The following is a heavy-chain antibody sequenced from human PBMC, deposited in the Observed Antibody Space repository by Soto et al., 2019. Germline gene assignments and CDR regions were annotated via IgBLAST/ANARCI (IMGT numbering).Heavy chain of an antibody. CDR2: MSYDGTNT. CDR3: ARDPSPYTSGWYGIDF. J-gene: IGHJ4*01. CDR1: AFSLTSCS. Sequence: PGGSLRLSCVTSAFSLTSCSMLWVRQAPGKGLEWVAAMSYDGTNTYYADSVKGRFTISRDNSKNTLFLQMSSLTADDSAVYYCARDPSPYTSGWYGIDFWGLGTLVTVSS. V-gene: IGHV3-30*03. D-gene: IGHD6-19*01.